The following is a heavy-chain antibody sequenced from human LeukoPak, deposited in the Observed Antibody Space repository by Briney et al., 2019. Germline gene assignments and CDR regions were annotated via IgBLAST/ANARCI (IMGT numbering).Heavy chain of an antibody. CDR1: GGSISSYY. D-gene: IGHD3-10*01. Sequence: SETLSLTCTVSGGSISSYYWSWIRQPPGKGLEWIGGINHSGSTNYNPSLKSRVTISVDTSKNQFSLKLSSVTAADTAVYYCARCYGSGSYNWFDPWGQGTLVTVSS. CDR2: INHSGST. J-gene: IGHJ5*02. CDR3: ARCYGSGSYNWFDP. V-gene: IGHV4-34*01.